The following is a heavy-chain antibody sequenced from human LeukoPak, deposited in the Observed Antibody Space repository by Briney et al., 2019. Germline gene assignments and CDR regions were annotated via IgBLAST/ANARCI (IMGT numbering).Heavy chain of an antibody. CDR3: AKTLGYSGYFSP. CDR2: ISGGGVNT. Sequence: GGSLRLSCAASGFTFNSYAMTWVRQAPGKGLEWVSAISGGGVNTYYADSVKGRFTISRDNSKNMLYLQMNSLRAEDTAVYYCAKTLGYSGYFSPWGQGTLVTGSS. D-gene: IGHD3-22*01. CDR1: GFTFNSYA. J-gene: IGHJ5*02. V-gene: IGHV3-23*01.